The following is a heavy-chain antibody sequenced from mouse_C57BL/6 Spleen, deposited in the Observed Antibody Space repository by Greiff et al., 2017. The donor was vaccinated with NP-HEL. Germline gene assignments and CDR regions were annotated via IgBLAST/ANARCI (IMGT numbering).Heavy chain of an antibody. J-gene: IGHJ2*01. V-gene: IGHV1-82*01. CDR2: IYPGDGDT. CDR1: GYAFSSSW. D-gene: IGHD3-2*02. Sequence: VQLQQSGPELVKPGASVKISCKASGYAFSSSWMNWVKQRPGKGLEWIGRIYPGDGDTNYNGKFKGKATLTADKSSSTAYMQLSSLTSEDSAVYFCARWSSGYLFDYWGQGTTLTVSS. CDR3: ARWSSGYLFDY.